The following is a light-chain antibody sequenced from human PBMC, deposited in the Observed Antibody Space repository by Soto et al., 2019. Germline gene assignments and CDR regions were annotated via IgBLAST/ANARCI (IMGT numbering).Light chain of an antibody. CDR1: QSISSY. CDR2: AAS. Sequence: HMTQSPSSLSASVGDRVTITCRASQSISSYLNWYQQKPGKAPKLLIYAASSLQSGVPSRFSGSGSGTDFTLTISSLQPEDFATYYCQQSYSTSITFGQGTRLEIK. CDR3: QQSYSTSIT. J-gene: IGKJ5*01. V-gene: IGKV1-39*01.